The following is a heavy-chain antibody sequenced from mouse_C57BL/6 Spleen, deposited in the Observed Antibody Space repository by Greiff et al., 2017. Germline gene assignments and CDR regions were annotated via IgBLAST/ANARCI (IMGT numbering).Heavy chain of an antibody. CDR2: INPSTGGT. J-gene: IGHJ1*03. Sequence: EVKLVESGPELVKPGASVKISCKASGYSFTGYYMNWVKQSPEKSLEWIGEINPSTGGTTYNQKFKAKATLTVDKSSSTAYMQLKSLTSEDSAVYYCARADHYYGSSYWYFEVGGTGTTVTVSS. CDR3: ARADHYYGSSYWYFEV. CDR1: GYSFTGYY. V-gene: IGHV1-42*01. D-gene: IGHD1-1*01.